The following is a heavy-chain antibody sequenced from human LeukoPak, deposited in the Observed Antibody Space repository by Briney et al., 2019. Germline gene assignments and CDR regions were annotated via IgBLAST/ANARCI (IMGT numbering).Heavy chain of an antibody. V-gene: IGHV1-2*02. D-gene: IGHD6-19*01. Sequence: ASVKVSCKASGYTFTGYYMHWVRQAPGQGLEWMGWINPNSGGTNYAKKLQGRVTMTTDTSTSTAYMELRSLRSDDTAVYYCARVQQWLALDYWGQGTLVTVSS. CDR1: GYTFTGYY. CDR2: INPNSGGT. CDR3: ARVQQWLALDY. J-gene: IGHJ4*02.